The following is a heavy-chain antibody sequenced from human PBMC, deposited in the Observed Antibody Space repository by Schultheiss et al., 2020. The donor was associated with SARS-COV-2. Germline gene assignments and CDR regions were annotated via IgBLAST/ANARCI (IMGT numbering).Heavy chain of an antibody. CDR3: ARNVPGQQFTRYFYYGMDA. CDR2: IYYSGST. Sequence: SETLSLTCTVSGGSVNSGNSYWTWIRQPPGKGLEWIGDIYYSGSTNYHPSLKSRVTISVDTSKNQFSLQLSSVTAADSAVYYCARNVPGQQFTRYFYYGMDAWGQGTTVTVSS. V-gene: IGHV4-61*01. CDR1: GGSVNSGNSY. D-gene: IGHD6-13*01. J-gene: IGHJ6*02.